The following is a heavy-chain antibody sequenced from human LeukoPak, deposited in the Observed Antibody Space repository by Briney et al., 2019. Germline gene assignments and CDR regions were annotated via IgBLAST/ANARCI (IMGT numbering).Heavy chain of an antibody. V-gene: IGHV3-74*01. CDR3: ARGYSSSYRIDY. CDR2: INGDGSST. CDR1: GGSFSGYY. Sequence: ETLSLTCAVYGGSFSGYYWSWIRQPPGEGLVWVSRINGDGSSTSYADSVKGRFTISRDNAKNTLYLQMNSLRAEDTAVYYCARGYSSSYRIDYWGQGTLVTVSS. J-gene: IGHJ4*02. D-gene: IGHD6-6*01.